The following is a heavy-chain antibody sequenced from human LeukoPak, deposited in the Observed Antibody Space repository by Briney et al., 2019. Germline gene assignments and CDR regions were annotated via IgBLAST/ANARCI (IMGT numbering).Heavy chain of an antibody. J-gene: IGHJ6*03. D-gene: IGHD3-22*01. Sequence: SETLSLTCAVYGGSFSSYYWSWIRQPPGKGLEWIGEISHSGNSNYNPSLKSRVTISVDTSKNQFSLRLSSLTAADAALYYCARGLNYSDTTGYYPAYMDVWGRGTTVTVSS. CDR3: ARGLNYSDTTGYYPAYMDV. V-gene: IGHV4-34*01. CDR1: GGSFSSYY. CDR2: ISHSGNS.